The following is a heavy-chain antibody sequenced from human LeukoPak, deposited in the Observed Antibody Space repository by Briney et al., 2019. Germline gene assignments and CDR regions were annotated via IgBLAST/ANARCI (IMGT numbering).Heavy chain of an antibody. Sequence: SVKVSCKASGGTFSSYAISWVRQAPGQGLEWMGRIIPILGIANYAQKFQGRVTITADKSTSTAYMELSSLRSEDTAVYYCASRYGYSNYCDYWGQGTLVTVSS. J-gene: IGHJ4*02. CDR3: ASRYGYSNYCDY. CDR2: IIPILGIA. D-gene: IGHD4-11*01. V-gene: IGHV1-69*04. CDR1: GGTFSSYA.